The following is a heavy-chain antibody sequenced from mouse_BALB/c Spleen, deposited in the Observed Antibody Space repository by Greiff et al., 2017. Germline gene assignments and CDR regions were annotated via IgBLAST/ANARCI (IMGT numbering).Heavy chain of an antibody. CDR2: IWSGGST. J-gene: IGHJ4*01. CDR1: GFSLTSYG. Sequence: VQRVESGPGLVQPSHSLSITCTVSGFSLTSYGVHWVRQSPGKGLEWLGVIWSGGSTDYNAAFISRLSISKDNSKSQVFFKMNSLQANDTAIYYCARSPFIDAMDYWGQGTSVTVSS. D-gene: IGHD1-1*01. V-gene: IGHV2-2*02. CDR3: ARSPFIDAMDY.